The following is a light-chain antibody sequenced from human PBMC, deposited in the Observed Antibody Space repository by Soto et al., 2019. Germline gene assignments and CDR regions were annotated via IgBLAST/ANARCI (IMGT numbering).Light chain of an antibody. CDR2: GAS. Sequence: EIVLTQSPGTLSLSPGERATLSCRASQSVSSSYFAWYQQKPGQAPRLLIYGASSRATGIRDRFSGSGSGTDFTLTISRLEPEHFAVYYCQQYGSSPLFTFGPGTKVDIK. V-gene: IGKV3-20*01. J-gene: IGKJ3*01. CDR3: QQYGSSPLFT. CDR1: QSVSSSY.